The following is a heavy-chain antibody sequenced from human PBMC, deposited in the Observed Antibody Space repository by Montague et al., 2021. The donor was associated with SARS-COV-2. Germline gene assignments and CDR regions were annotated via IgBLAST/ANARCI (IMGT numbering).Heavy chain of an antibody. CDR1: GGSIRSSTHF. J-gene: IGHJ6*02. D-gene: IGHD3-10*01. Sequence: SETLSLTCTVSGGSIRSSTHFWGWFRQPPGQRLECIGTISYSGRTYYXPSLKSRVIMSADTSKNQFSLNLRSVTAADTAVYFCGLGRGFAVGNHYYYSYGLDVWGQGTTVTVSS. CDR2: ISYSGRT. CDR3: GLGRGFAVGNHYYYSYGLDV. V-gene: IGHV4-39*07.